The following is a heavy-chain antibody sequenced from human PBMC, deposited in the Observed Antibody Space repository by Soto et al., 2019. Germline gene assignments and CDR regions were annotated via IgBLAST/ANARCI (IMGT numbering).Heavy chain of an antibody. CDR1: SGSLSNYY. Sequence: SETLSLTCTVSSGSLSNYYWSWIRQPAGKGLEWIGRIFPTGNTDYNPSLRSRVTMSVDTSKNQFSLKLNSVTAADTAVYYCARGGLGPDYWGPGTLVTVSS. J-gene: IGHJ4*02. CDR3: ARGGLGPDY. V-gene: IGHV4-4*07. D-gene: IGHD3-16*01. CDR2: IFPTGNT.